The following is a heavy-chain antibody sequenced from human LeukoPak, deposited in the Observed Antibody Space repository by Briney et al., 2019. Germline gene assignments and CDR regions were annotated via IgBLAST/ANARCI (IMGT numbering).Heavy chain of an antibody. CDR3: AKDAWSEGFDP. Sequence: GGSLRLSCAASGFTFSNYAMSWVRQPPGKGLDWVSVISGGGGTTYYADSVKGRFTISRDNSKNTLYLQMNSLRAEDTAVYYCAKDAWSEGFDPWGQGTLVTVSS. V-gene: IGHV3-23*01. J-gene: IGHJ5*02. CDR1: GFTFSNYA. D-gene: IGHD1-1*01. CDR2: ISGGGGTT.